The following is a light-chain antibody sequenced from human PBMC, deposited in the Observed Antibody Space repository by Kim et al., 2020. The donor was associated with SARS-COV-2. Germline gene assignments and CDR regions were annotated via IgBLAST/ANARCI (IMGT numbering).Light chain of an antibody. J-gene: IGLJ3*02. CDR1: KLGDKY. CDR3: QAWDSGTAWV. V-gene: IGLV3-1*01. Sequence: VSPGQTASITCSGDKLGDKYACWYQQKPGQSPVLVIYQDSKRPSGIPGRFSGSNAGNTATLTISGTQAMDEADYYCQAWDSGTAWVFGGGTQLTVL. CDR2: QDS.